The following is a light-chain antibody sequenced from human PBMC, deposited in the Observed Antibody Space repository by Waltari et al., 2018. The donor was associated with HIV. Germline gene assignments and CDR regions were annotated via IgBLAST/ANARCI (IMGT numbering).Light chain of an antibody. CDR3: SSYTSISTYV. Sequence: QSALTQPPSVSGSPGQSVTISCTGTSSDVDSYNRVSWYQQPPGTAPKLMIYEVSNRPSGVPDRFSGSKSGNTASLTISGLQAEDEADYYCSSYTSISTYVFGTGTKVTVL. J-gene: IGLJ1*01. CDR2: EVS. CDR1: SSDVDSYNR. V-gene: IGLV2-18*02.